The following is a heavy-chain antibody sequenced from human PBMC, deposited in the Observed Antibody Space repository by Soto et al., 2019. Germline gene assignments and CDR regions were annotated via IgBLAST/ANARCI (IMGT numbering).Heavy chain of an antibody. D-gene: IGHD6-19*01. CDR2: ISSSSSYI. CDR1: GFTFSSYS. CDR3: GRDQATTAVAGTATYS. V-gene: IGHV3-21*01. Sequence: EVQLVESGGGLVKPGGSLRLSCAASGFTFSSYSMNWVRQAPGKGLEWVSSISSSSSYIYYADSVKGRFTISRDNAKNSLYLQMNSLRAEDTAVYYCGRDQATTAVAGTATYSWGQGTLVTVSS. J-gene: IGHJ4*02.